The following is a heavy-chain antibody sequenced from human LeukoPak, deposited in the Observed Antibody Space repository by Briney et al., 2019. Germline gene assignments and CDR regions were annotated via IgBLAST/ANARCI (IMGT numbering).Heavy chain of an antibody. J-gene: IGHJ4*02. CDR1: GYSITRGSY. D-gene: IGHD6-13*01. Sequence: SETLSLTCTVSGYSITRGSYWGWIRQPPGKGLEWIGSMYYSGSTHYNPSLKSRVTISVDTSKNQFSLSLSSVTAADTAVYYCARGRTAAAGADWGQGTLVTVSS. V-gene: IGHV4-38-2*02. CDR3: ARGRTAAAGAD. CDR2: MYYSGST.